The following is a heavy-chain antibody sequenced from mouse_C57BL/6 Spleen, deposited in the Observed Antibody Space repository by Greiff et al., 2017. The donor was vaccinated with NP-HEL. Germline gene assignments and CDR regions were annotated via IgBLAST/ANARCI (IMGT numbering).Heavy chain of an antibody. V-gene: IGHV1-75*01. Sequence: VQLQESGPELVKPGASVKISCKASGYTFTDYYINWVKQRPGQGLEWIGWIFPGSGSTYYNEKFKGKATLTVDKSSSTAYMLLSSLTSEDSAVYFCARWDYYGTYYYAMDYWGQGTSVTVSS. CDR1: GYTFTDYY. J-gene: IGHJ4*01. CDR2: IFPGSGST. D-gene: IGHD1-1*01. CDR3: ARWDYYGTYYYAMDY.